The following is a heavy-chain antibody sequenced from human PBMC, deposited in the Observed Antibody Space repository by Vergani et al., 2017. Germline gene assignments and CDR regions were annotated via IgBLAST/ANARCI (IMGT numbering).Heavy chain of an antibody. Sequence: EVQLVESGGGLVKPGGSLRLSCAASGFTFSSYSMNGVRQAPGKGLEWVSSISSSSSYIYYADSVKGRFTISRDNAKNSLYLQMNSLRAEDTAVYYCARGWYCSSTSCYQGVMDVWGKGTTVTVSS. CDR3: ARGWYCSSTSCYQGVMDV. V-gene: IGHV3-21*01. D-gene: IGHD2-2*01. J-gene: IGHJ6*03. CDR2: ISSSSSYI. CDR1: GFTFSSYS.